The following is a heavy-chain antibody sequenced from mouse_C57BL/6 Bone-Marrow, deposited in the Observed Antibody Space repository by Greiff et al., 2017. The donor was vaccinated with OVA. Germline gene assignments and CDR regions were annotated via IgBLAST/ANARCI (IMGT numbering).Heavy chain of an antibody. D-gene: IGHD1-1*01. Sequence: QVQLKESGPELVKPGASVKLSCKASGYTFTSYDINWVKQRPGQGLEWIGLIYPRDGSTKYNEKFKGKATLTVDTSSSTAYMELHSLTSKDSAVYFCAHYGSSYWYFDVWGTGTTVTVSS. CDR2: IYPRDGST. V-gene: IGHV1-85*01. J-gene: IGHJ1*03. CDR1: GYTFTSYD. CDR3: AHYGSSYWYFDV.